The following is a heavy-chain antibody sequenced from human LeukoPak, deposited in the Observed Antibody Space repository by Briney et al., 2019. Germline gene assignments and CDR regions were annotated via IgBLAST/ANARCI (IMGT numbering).Heavy chain of an antibody. J-gene: IGHJ5*02. CDR1: GGSFSGYY. D-gene: IGHD6-13*01. Sequence: SETLSLTCAVYGGSFSGYYWSWIRQPPGKGLEWIGEINRSGSTNYNPSLKSRVTISVDTSKNQFCLKLSSVTAADTAVYYCARVASFIVAAGNWFDPWGQGTLVTVSS. V-gene: IGHV4-34*01. CDR2: INRSGST. CDR3: ARVASFIVAAGNWFDP.